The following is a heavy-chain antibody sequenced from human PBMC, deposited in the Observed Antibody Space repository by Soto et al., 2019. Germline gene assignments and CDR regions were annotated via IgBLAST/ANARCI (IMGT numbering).Heavy chain of an antibody. V-gene: IGHV3-7*01. CDR2: IKQDGSEK. CDR3: ARARWYDFWSGYSAFDP. D-gene: IGHD3-3*01. J-gene: IGHJ5*02. CDR1: TFSSYW. Sequence: TFSSYWMSWVRQAPGKGLEWVANIKQDGSEKYYVDSVKGRFTISRDNAKNSLYLQMNSLRAEDTAVYYCARARWYDFWSGYSAFDPWGQGTLVTVSS.